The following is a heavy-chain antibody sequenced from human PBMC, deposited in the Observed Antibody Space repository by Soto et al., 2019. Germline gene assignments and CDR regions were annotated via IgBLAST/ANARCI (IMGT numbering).Heavy chain of an antibody. J-gene: IGHJ5*02. Sequence: PSETLSLTCSVSGAALNSGNYYWSWIRQVPGKGLEWIGHICFTGAVDYNPSLRDRITISQDTSERQFSLNLRLVTAADTAVYYCARLRIATNNYKWFDPWGQGTLVTVSS. CDR1: GAALNSGNYY. V-gene: IGHV4-31*03. D-gene: IGHD2-21*01. CDR2: ICFTGAV. CDR3: ARLRIATNNYKWFDP.